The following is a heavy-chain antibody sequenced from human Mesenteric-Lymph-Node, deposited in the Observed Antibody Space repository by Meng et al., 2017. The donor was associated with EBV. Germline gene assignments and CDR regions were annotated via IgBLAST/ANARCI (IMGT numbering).Heavy chain of an antibody. CDR3: ARGATSVFDL. CDR2: TYYRSKWYN. V-gene: IGHV6-1*01. J-gene: IGHJ2*01. Sequence: QVQLQQSGPGLVKPSQTLSRTCVISGDSVSSSSAAWTLIRQSPSRGLEWLGRTYYRSKWYNDYAVFVKSRITINPDTSKNQFSLQLNSVTPEDTAVYYCARGATSVFDLWGRGTLVTVSS. CDR1: GDSVSSSSAA.